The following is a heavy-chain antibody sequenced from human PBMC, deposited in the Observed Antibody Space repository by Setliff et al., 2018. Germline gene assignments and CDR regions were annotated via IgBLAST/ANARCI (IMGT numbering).Heavy chain of an antibody. D-gene: IGHD1-1*01. V-gene: IGHV4-39*02. CDR1: NGSLDRSGYY. J-gene: IGHJ3*01. CDR2: VYHRGST. CDR3: AKDRYSFGSQMYWNSFSL. Sequence: SETLSLTCTVSNGSLDRSGYYWGWIRQPPGKGLEWIASVYHRGSTYYNPSLKSRVTISVDMSRNQFSLQLKSVTAADTAVYYCAKDRYSFGSQMYWNSFSLWGQGQWSPSPQ.